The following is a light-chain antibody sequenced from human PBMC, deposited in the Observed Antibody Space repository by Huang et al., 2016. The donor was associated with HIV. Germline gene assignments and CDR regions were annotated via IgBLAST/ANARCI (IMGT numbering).Light chain of an antibody. CDR3: QQYGSSPWT. CDR1: QSVSNSY. Sequence: EIVLTQSPGTLSLSPGERATLSCRASQSVSNSYLAWYQQKPGQAPRLLIYGVSSRATGIPERISGSGSETDFTLTISRLEPEDFAVYYCQQYGSSPWTFGQGTKVEIK. CDR2: GVS. J-gene: IGKJ1*01. V-gene: IGKV3-20*01.